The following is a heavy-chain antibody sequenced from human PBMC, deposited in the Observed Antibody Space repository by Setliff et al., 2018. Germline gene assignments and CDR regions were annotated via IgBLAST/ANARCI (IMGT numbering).Heavy chain of an antibody. J-gene: IGHJ6*02. Sequence: ASVKVSCKASGYTFTNYGVTWVRQAPGQGLEWVGWMNPKSGNAGSVQKFQGRVTITADKSTSTAYMELSSLRSEDTAVYYCARERRGDSGSYYNNYYYGMDVWGQGTTVTVSS. D-gene: IGHD1-26*01. CDR2: MNPKSGNA. V-gene: IGHV1-8*03. CDR3: ARERRGDSGSYYNNYYYGMDV. CDR1: GYTFTNYG.